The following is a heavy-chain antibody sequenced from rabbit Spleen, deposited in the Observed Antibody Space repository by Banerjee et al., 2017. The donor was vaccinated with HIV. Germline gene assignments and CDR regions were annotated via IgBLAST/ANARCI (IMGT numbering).Heavy chain of an antibody. D-gene: IGHD8-1*01. CDR2: IDPIFHVTT. J-gene: IGHJ6*01. CDR3: ARDSGSSFSSYGMDL. V-gene: IGHV1S45*01. Sequence: QEQLEESGGGLVKPEGSLTLTCTASGFSFTDKGVMCWVRQAPGKGLEWIGYIDPIFHVTTYANWAKGRFTISRTSSTTVTLRMTSLTAADTATYFCARDSGSSFSSYGMDLWGQGTLVTVS. CDR1: GFSFTDKGV.